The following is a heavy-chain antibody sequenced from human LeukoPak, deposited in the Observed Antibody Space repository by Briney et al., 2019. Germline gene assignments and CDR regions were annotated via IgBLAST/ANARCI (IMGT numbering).Heavy chain of an antibody. D-gene: IGHD3-22*01. Sequence: TSETLYLTCTVSGGSISSYYWSWIRQPPGKGLEWIGYIYYSGSTNYNPSPKSRVTISVDTSKNQFSLKLSSVTAADTAVYYCARATYYYDSSLNGMDVWGQGTTVTVSS. J-gene: IGHJ6*02. CDR3: ARATYYYDSSLNGMDV. V-gene: IGHV4-59*01. CDR1: GGSISSYY. CDR2: IYYSGST.